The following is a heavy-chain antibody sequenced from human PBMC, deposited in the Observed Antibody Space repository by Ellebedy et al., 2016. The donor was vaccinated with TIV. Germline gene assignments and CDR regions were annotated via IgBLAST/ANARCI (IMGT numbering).Heavy chain of an antibody. V-gene: IGHV1-58*01. Sequence: SVKVSXXASGFTFTSSAVQWVRQARGQRLEWIGWIVVGSGNTNYAQKFQERVTITRDMSTSTAYMELRSLRSDDTAVYYCARGLRYQQWLVYYFDYWGQGTLVTVSS. CDR3: ARGLRYQQWLVYYFDY. CDR2: IVVGSGNT. J-gene: IGHJ4*02. D-gene: IGHD6-19*01. CDR1: GFTFTSSA.